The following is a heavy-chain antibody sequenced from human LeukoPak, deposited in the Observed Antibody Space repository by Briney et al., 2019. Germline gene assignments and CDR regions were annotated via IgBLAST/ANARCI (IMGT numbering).Heavy chain of an antibody. V-gene: IGHV4-4*09. Sequence: SETLSLTCSASGGTISSYYWSWIRQPPGKGLEWIGYISPTGGTNYNPSLTGRVTVSVDTSNNLLSLILDPVTAADTAVYFCARRSVTRWYYSDWGQGTLVTVSS. D-gene: IGHD3-10*01. J-gene: IGHJ4*02. CDR3: ARRSVTRWYYSD. CDR2: ISPTGGT. CDR1: GGTISSYY.